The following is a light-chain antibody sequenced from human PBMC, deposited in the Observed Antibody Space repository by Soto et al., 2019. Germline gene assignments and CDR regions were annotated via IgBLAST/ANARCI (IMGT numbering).Light chain of an antibody. Sequence: DLEMTQSPSSLSASVGDRVTITCRASQPIASHLNWYQQKPGEAPKLLIYAASSLQSGVPSRFSRTSSGTTFSVIFTSLEPEDFAAYSYHESHTFPYTFGPGARVEIK. CDR2: AAS. J-gene: IGKJ3*01. CDR3: HESHTFPYT. V-gene: IGKV1-39*01. CDR1: QPIASH.